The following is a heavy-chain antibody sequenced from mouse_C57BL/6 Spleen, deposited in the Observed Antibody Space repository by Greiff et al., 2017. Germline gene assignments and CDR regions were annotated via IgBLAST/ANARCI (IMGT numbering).Heavy chain of an antibody. V-gene: IGHV5-6*01. CDR2: ISSGGSYT. CDR3: ARHVGDPYYFDY. J-gene: IGHJ2*01. Sequence: DVQLQESGGDLVKPGGSLKLSCAASGFTFSSYGMSWVRQTPDKRLEWVATISSGGSYTYYPDSVKGRFTISRDNAKNTLYLQMSSLKSEDTAMYYCARHVGDPYYFDYWGQGTTLTVSS. CDR1: GFTFSSYG.